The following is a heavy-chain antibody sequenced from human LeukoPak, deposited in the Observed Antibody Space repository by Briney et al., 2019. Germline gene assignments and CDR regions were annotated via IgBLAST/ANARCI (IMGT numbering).Heavy chain of an antibody. CDR2: ISSSGSTI. CDR1: GFTSSDYY. J-gene: IGHJ3*02. Sequence: GGSLRLSCAASGFTSSDYYMSWIRQAPGKGLEWVSYISSSGSTIYYADSVKGRFTISRDNAKNSLYLQMNSLRAEDTAVYYCAGSSGNDAFDIWGQGTMVTVSS. CDR3: AGSSGNDAFDI. V-gene: IGHV3-11*01. D-gene: IGHD3-22*01.